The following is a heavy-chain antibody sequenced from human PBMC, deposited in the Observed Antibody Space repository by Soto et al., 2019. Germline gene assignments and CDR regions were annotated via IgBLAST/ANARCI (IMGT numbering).Heavy chain of an antibody. CDR2: INPNGGGT. CDR3: ARAVHTMIQGVRFRVDQ. Sequence: ASVKVSCKASGYTFTGYYMHWVRQAPGQGLEWMGWINPNGGGTKYAQKFQGRVTMTRDTSINTAYMELTRLTSDGTAVYYCARAVHTMIQGVRFRVDQWGQGTLVTVSS. D-gene: IGHD3-10*01. V-gene: IGHV1-2*02. CDR1: GYTFTGYY. J-gene: IGHJ4*02.